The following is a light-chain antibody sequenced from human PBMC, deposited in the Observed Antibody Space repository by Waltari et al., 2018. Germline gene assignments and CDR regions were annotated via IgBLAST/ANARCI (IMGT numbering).Light chain of an antibody. V-gene: IGKV2-28*01. J-gene: IGKJ5*01. CDR3: QQYNNWPPFT. CDR2: LGS. CDR1: QSLLQSNGYKY. Sequence: DFVMTQSPLYLSVTPGEPASISCRSSQSLLQSNGYKYLDWYLQKPGQSPKLLIYLGSNRASGVPDRFSGSGSGTDFTLRISRVEAEDVGVYYCQQYNNWPPFTFGRGTRLEIK.